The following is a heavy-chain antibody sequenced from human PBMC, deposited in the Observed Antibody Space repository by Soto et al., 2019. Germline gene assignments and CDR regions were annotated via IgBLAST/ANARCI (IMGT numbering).Heavy chain of an antibody. CDR2: IWYDGSNK. CDR1: GFTFSTYG. V-gene: IGHV3-33*01. Sequence: QVQLVESGGGVVQPGRSLRLSCAASGFTFSTYGMHWVLQAPGKGMEWVAVIWYDGSNKYHADSAKGRFTISRDNSKNTLYLEMNSLRAEDTAVYYCARDQSSNSDFWSRTFDLWGQGTLVTVSS. D-gene: IGHD3-3*01. CDR3: ARDQSSNSDFWSRTFDL. J-gene: IGHJ4*02.